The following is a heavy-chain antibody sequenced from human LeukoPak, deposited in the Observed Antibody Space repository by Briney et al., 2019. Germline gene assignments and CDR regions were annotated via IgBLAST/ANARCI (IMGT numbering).Heavy chain of an antibody. Sequence: GGSLRLSCAASGFTFSDHYMSWIRQAPGKGLEWVSYIGSNGRTIYYADSVKGRFTISRDNAKNSLYLQMNSLRVEDTAVYYCARDLGAIVVVTHGMDVWGQGTTVTVSS. CDR1: GFTFSDHY. D-gene: IGHD2-21*02. J-gene: IGHJ6*02. V-gene: IGHV3-11*01. CDR3: ARDLGAIVVVTHGMDV. CDR2: IGSNGRTI.